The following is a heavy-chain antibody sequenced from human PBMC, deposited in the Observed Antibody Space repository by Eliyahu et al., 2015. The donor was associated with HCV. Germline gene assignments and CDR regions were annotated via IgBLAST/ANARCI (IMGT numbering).Heavy chain of an antibody. CDR3: ARLPWELLVYPNFVDY. CDR1: GGSXSSXSYY. CDR2: IYYSGST. V-gene: IGHV4-39*01. D-gene: IGHD1-26*01. J-gene: IGHJ4*02. Sequence: QLQLQESGPGLVKLSETLSLTCTXSGGSXSSXSYYWGWIRQPPGKGLEWIGSIYYSGSTYYNPSLKSRVTISVDTSKNQFSLKLSSVTAADTAVYYCARLPWELLVYPNFVDYWGQGTLVTVSS.